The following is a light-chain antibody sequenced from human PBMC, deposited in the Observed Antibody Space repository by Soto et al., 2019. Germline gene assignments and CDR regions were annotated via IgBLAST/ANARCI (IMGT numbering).Light chain of an antibody. Sequence: VVTQSPATLSVFPGETATLSCRASQSVSSDLAWYQQRPGQAPRLLIYGESTRATGIPARFRGSGSGTEFRLTISSLQSEDFATYYCQQYNTWHPKMAFGRGTKVEIK. CDR2: GES. J-gene: IGKJ1*01. V-gene: IGKV3-15*01. CDR3: QQYNTWHPKMA. CDR1: QSVSSD.